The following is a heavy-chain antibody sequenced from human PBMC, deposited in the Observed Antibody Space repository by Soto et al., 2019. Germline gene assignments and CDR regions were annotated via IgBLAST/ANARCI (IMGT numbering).Heavy chain of an antibody. CDR3: ARVSSYGDYAGY. J-gene: IGHJ4*02. CDR1: GYTFTNYP. D-gene: IGHD4-17*01. Sequence: ASVKVSCKVSGYTFTNYPIHWVRQAPGQGLERLGWVSTGNGNTKCSERLQGRVTITWDTSASTAYMELSSLRSEDTAVYYCARVSSYGDYAGYWGQGTLVTVSS. CDR2: VSTGNGNT. V-gene: IGHV1-3*04.